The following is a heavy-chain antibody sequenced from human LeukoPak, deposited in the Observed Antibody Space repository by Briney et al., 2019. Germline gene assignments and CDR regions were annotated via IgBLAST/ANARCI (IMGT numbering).Heavy chain of an antibody. CDR2: MNPNSGNT. J-gene: IGHJ3*02. Sequence: ASVKVSCKASGYTFTSYDINLVRQATGQGLEWMGWMNPNSGNTGYAQKFRGRVTITRNTSIRTAYMELSSLRSEDTAVYYCARASEDYYDSSGYLDPDAFDILGQGTMVTVSS. V-gene: IGHV1-8*03. D-gene: IGHD3-22*01. CDR3: ARASEDYYDSSGYLDPDAFDI. CDR1: GYTFTSYD.